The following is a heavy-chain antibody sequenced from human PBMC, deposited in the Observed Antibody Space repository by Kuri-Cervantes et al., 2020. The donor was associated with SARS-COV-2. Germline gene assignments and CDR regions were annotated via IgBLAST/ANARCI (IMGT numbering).Heavy chain of an antibody. CDR2: IYHSGST. D-gene: IGHD6-6*01. J-gene: IGHJ4*02. Sequence: GSLRLSCTVSGYSISSGYYWGWIRQPPGKGLEWIGSIYHSGSTYYNPSLKSRVTISVDRSKNQFSLKLSSVTAADTAVYYCARRNSSSGFDYWGQGTLVTVSS. CDR3: ARRNSSSGFDY. V-gene: IGHV4-38-2*02. CDR1: GYSISSGYY.